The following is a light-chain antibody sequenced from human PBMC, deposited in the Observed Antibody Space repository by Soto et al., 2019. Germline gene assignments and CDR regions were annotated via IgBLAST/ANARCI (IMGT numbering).Light chain of an antibody. CDR3: LQANRVPLS. CDR1: QSISSY. J-gene: IGKJ5*01. CDR2: AAS. V-gene: IGKV1-39*01. Sequence: DIQMTQSPSSLSASVGDRVTITCRASQSISSYLNWYQQKPGKAPKILIYAASSLQSGVPSRFSGSGSGTDFTLTISSLQPEDFAIYYCLQANRVPLSFGQGTRLEIK.